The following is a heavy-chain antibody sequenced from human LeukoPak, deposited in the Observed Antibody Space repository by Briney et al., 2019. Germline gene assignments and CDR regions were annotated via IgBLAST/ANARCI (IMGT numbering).Heavy chain of an antibody. CDR1: GGSISSGGYY. CDR3: ARGGLNWNYQVRAFDI. D-gene: IGHD1-7*01. V-gene: IGHV4-30-2*01. Sequence: SETLSLTCTVSGGSISSGGYYWSWIRQPPGKGLEWIGYIYHSGSTYYNPSLKSRVTVSVDRSKNQFSLKLSSVTAADTAVYYCARGGLNWNYQVRAFDIWGQGTMVTVSS. CDR2: IYHSGST. J-gene: IGHJ3*02.